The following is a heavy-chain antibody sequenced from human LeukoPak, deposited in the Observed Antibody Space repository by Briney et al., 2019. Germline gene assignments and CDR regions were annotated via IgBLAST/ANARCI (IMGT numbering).Heavy chain of an antibody. CDR2: VSGDGGST. CDR1: GFTFRSYA. Sequence: GGSLRLSCADSGFTFRSYAMSWVRQAPGKGLEWVSAVSGDGGSTYSSESVKGRFIISRDNSRNTLFLQMNNLRAEDTAVYYCAIPTGITVPGPDYWGQGTLVTVSS. J-gene: IGHJ4*02. V-gene: IGHV3-23*01. D-gene: IGHD6-19*01. CDR3: AIPTGITVPGPDY.